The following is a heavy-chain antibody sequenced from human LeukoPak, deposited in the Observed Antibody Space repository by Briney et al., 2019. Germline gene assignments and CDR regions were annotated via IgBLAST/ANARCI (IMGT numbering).Heavy chain of an antibody. CDR2: ISYDGSNK. V-gene: IGHV3-30-3*01. Sequence: GRSLRLSCAASGFTFSSYAMHWVRQAPGKGLEWVAVISYDGSNKYYADSVKGRFTISRDNSKNTLYLQMNSLRAEDTAVYYCARELGYCSGGSCYQGGYYYYGMDVWGQGTTVTVSS. CDR1: GFTFSSYA. D-gene: IGHD2-15*01. J-gene: IGHJ6*02. CDR3: ARELGYCSGGSCYQGGYYYYGMDV.